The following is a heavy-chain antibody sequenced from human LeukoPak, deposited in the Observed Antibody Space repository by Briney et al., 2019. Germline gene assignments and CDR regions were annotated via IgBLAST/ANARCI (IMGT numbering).Heavy chain of an antibody. J-gene: IGHJ4*02. CDR2: IWYDGSKK. V-gene: IGHV3-33*01. D-gene: IGHD6-13*01. CDR3: ARDRGNSWYGY. Sequence: PGGSLRLSCEASGFTFGNYGMHWVRQAPGKGLEWVSFIWYDGSKKYYADSVKGRFIISRDNSKNTLYLQMNSLRAEDTAVYYCARDRGNSWYGYWGQRTLVTVSS. CDR1: GFTFGNYG.